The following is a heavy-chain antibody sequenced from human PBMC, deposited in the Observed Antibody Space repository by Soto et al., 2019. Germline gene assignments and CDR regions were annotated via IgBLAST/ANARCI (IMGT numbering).Heavy chain of an antibody. D-gene: IGHD6-6*01. CDR2: IHPSDSNT. CDR1: GYSFTSYW. Sequence: GESLKISCTGSGYSFTSYWIGWVRQMPGKGLEWMGIIHPSDSNTKYSPSFQGQVTISADKSTRTAYLQWRSLKASDTAMYYCARSQYSSSSIDYWGQGTLVTVSS. CDR3: ARSQYSSSSIDY. J-gene: IGHJ4*02. V-gene: IGHV5-51*01.